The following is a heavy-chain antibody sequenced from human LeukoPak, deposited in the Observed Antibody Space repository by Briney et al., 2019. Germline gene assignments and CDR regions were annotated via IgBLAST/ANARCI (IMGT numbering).Heavy chain of an antibody. CDR1: GFTVSSNY. D-gene: IGHD1-1*01. J-gene: IGHJ4*02. V-gene: IGHV3-66*01. CDR2: IYSGGST. Sequence: GGSLRLSCAASGFTVSSNYMSWVRQAPGKGLEWVSVIYSGGSTYYADSVKGRFTISRDDSKNTLYLQMNSLKTEDTAVYYCTTDPQLPLDYWGQGTLVTVSS. CDR3: TTDPQLPLDY.